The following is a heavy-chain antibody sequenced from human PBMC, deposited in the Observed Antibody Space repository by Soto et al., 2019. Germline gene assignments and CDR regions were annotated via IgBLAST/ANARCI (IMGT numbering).Heavy chain of an antibody. CDR1: GYTLTELS. Sequence: ASVKVSCKVSGYTLTELSMHWVRQAPGKGLEWMGGFDPEDGETIYAQKFQGRVTMTEDTSTDTAYMELSSLRSEDTAVYYCATSELRFLEWTPRAFDIWGQGTMVTVS. D-gene: IGHD3-3*01. V-gene: IGHV1-24*01. CDR2: FDPEDGET. J-gene: IGHJ3*02. CDR3: ATSELRFLEWTPRAFDI.